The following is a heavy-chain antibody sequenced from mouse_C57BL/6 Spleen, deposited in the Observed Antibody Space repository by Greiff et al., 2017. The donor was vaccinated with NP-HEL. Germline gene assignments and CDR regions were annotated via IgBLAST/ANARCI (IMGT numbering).Heavy chain of an antibody. CDR2: IYPGDGDT. CDR1: GYAFSSSW. Sequence: QVQLQQSGPELVKPGASVKISCKASGYAFSSSWMNWVKQRPGKGLEWIGRIYPGDGDTNYNGKFKGKATLTADKSSSTAYMQLSSLTSEDSAVYFCARSRGWDFDVWGTGTTVTVAS. CDR3: ARSRGWDFDV. D-gene: IGHD3-1*01. J-gene: IGHJ1*03. V-gene: IGHV1-82*01.